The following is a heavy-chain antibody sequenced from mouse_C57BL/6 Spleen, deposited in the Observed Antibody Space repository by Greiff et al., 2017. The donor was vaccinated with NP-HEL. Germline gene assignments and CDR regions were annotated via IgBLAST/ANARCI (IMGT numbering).Heavy chain of an antibody. CDR3: ARAYGSSYPGLFDY. Sequence: VKLMESGPGLVQPSQSLSITCTVSGFSLTSYGVHWVRQSPGKGLGWLGVIWSGGSTDYNAAFISRLSISKDNSKSQVFFKMNSLQADDTAIYYCARAYGSSYPGLFDYWGQGTTLTVSS. D-gene: IGHD1-1*01. J-gene: IGHJ2*01. CDR2: IWSGGST. V-gene: IGHV2-2*01. CDR1: GFSLTSYG.